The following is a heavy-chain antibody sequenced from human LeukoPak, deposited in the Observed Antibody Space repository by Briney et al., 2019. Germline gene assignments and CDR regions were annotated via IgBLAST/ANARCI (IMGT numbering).Heavy chain of an antibody. CDR1: GGSLSSSSHY. CDR3: ARSASCIAAAGGALCYYYYMDV. CDR2: IYYSGST. Sequence: SETLSLTCTVSGGSLSSSSHYWAWIRQPPGTGLEWIGYIYYSGSTDYNPSLKSRVTISVDTSKNQFSLKLSSVTAADTAVYYCARSASCIAAAGGALCYYYYMDVWGKGTTVTISS. V-gene: IGHV4-61*01. D-gene: IGHD6-13*01. J-gene: IGHJ6*03.